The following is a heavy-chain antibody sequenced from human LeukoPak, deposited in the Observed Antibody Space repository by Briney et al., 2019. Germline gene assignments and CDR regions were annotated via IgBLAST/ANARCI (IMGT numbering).Heavy chain of an antibody. CDR2: INPNSCGT. CDR1: GYTFTGYY. D-gene: IGHD2-2*01. J-gene: IGHJ5*02. Sequence: ASVKVSCKASGYTFTGYYMHWVRQAPGQGLEWMGWINPNSCGTNYAQKFQGRVTMTRATSISTAYMELSRLRSDDTAVYYCARGIVVKSGHWFDPWGQGTLVTVSS. CDR3: ARGIVVKSGHWFDP. V-gene: IGHV1-2*02.